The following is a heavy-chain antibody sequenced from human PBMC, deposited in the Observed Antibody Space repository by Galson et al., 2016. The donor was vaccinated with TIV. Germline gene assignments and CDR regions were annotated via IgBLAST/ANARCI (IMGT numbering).Heavy chain of an antibody. CDR1: GYSFTRQW. CDR3: ARQYDFGDYRGDAFDI. D-gene: IGHD4-17*01. Sequence: QSGAEVTKPGESLKISCKASGYSFTRQWIAWVRQVPGKALEWVGVVNPGGSTIRYSPAFQGQVTISSDKSISTAYLQWISLRASDTATYYCARQYDFGDYRGDAFDIWGQGTVVIVSS. V-gene: IGHV5-51*03. J-gene: IGHJ3*02. CDR2: VNPGGSTI.